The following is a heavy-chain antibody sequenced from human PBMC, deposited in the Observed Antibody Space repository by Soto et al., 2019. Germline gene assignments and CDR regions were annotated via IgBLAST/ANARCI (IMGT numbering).Heavy chain of an antibody. J-gene: IGHJ4*02. Sequence: VKLAESGGGLVEPGRSLRLACVASGFPFDDFAMHWVRQAPGKGLEWVSGINGNGKTSGYADPVRGRFIVSRDNAKNSLYLQMKRLRVEDPAVSFCARDISVWSPGEVPFPFGFWGQGTLGNVST. V-gene: IGHV3-9*01. CDR3: ARDISVWSPGEVPFPFGF. CDR2: INGNGKTS. CDR1: GFPFDDFA. D-gene: IGHD3-10*01.